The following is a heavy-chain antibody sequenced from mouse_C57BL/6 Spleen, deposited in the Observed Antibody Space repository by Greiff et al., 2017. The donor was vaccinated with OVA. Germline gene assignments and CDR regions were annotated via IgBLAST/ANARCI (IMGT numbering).Heavy chain of an antibody. D-gene: IGHD1-1*01. CDR1: GYTFTDYY. V-gene: IGHV1-76*01. CDR2: IYPGSGNT. Sequence: VQLQQSGAELVRPGASVKLSCKASGYTFTDYYINWVKQRPGQGLEWIARIYPGSGNTYYNEKFKGKATLTAEKSSSTAYMQLSSLTSEDSAVYFCARGGRTVGWYFDVWGTGTTVTVSS. CDR3: ARGGRTVGWYFDV. J-gene: IGHJ1*03.